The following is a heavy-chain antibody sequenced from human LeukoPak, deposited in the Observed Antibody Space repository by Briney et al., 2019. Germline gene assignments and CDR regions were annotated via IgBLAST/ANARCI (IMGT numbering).Heavy chain of an antibody. V-gene: IGHV3-21*01. Sequence: PGGSLRLSCAASGFTFSSYSMNWVRQAPGKGLEWVSSISSSSSYIYYADSVKGRFTISRDNAKNSLYLQMNSLRAEDTAVYYCAREGIVVVQDYYYYGMDVWGQGTRSPSP. CDR2: ISSSSSYI. J-gene: IGHJ6*02. CDR3: AREGIVVVQDYYYYGMDV. D-gene: IGHD2-2*01. CDR1: GFTFSSYS.